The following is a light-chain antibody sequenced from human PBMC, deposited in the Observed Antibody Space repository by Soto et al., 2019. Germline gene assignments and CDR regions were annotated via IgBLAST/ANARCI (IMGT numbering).Light chain of an antibody. CDR2: AAS. Sequence: MPKSPAPSSVSASVGDRVTITFRASQGISSWLAWYQQKPGKAPKLLIYAASSLQSGVPSRFSGSGSGTEFTLTISSLQPDDFATYYCQQYNSYWTFGQGTKVDIK. J-gene: IGKJ1*01. CDR3: QQYNSYWT. V-gene: IGKV1D-16*01. CDR1: QGISSW.